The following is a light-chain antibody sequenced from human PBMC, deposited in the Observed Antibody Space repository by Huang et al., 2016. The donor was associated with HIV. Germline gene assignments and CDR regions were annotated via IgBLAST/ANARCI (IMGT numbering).Light chain of an antibody. CDR1: QSVNCY. CDR2: DAS. V-gene: IGKV3-11*01. CDR3: QQRKYWPPIT. J-gene: IGKJ5*01. Sequence: ETVLTQSPATLSLSPGERATLSCRASQSVNCYLAWYQQKPGQTPRLLIYDASNRATGIPARFSGSGSVTDFTLTISSLEPEDFAVYYCQQRKYWPPITFGQGTRLEIK.